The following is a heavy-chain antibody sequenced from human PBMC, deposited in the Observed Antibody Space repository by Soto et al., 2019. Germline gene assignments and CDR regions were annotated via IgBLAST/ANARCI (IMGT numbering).Heavy chain of an antibody. CDR1: GFTFSSYA. V-gene: IGHV3-30-3*01. J-gene: IGHJ3*02. CDR3: ARDGGNSRGSSGGDAFDI. CDR2: ISYDGSNK. D-gene: IGHD2-21*02. Sequence: GGSLRLSCAASGFTFSSYAMHWVRQAPGKGLEWVAVISYDGSNKYYADSVKGRFTISRDNSKNTLYLQMNSLRAEDTAVYYCARDGGNSRGSSGGDAFDIWGQGTMVTVSS.